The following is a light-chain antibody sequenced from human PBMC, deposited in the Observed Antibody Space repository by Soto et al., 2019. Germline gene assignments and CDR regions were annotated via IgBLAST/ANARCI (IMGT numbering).Light chain of an antibody. CDR2: DVS. CDR3: QQYDSLPLT. CDR1: QDISNY. Sequence: DIQMTQSPSSLSASVGDRVTITCQASQDISNYLHWFQQKPGKAPQXXIFDVSNLQTGVPSRFSGGGSGTDFALTISSLEPEDIATYYCQQYDSLPLTFGQGTRLEIK. J-gene: IGKJ5*01. V-gene: IGKV1-33*01.